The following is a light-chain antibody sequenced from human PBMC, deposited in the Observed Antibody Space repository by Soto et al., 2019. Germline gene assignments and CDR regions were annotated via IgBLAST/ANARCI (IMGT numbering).Light chain of an antibody. CDR2: YDD. CDR3: AAWDDSLDGVV. J-gene: IGLJ2*01. V-gene: IGLV1-36*01. Sequence: QLVLTQPPSVSGAPRQRVTISCSGGSSNIGNNAVNWYQQFPGKAPKLLVYYDDLLPSGVSDRFSGSKSGTSASLAISGLQSEDEADYYCAAWDDSLDGVVFGGGTKLTVL. CDR1: SSNIGNNA.